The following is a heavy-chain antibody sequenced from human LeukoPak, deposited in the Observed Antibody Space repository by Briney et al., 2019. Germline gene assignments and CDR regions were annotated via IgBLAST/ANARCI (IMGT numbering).Heavy chain of an antibody. CDR1: GGSFRGYY. Sequence: SETLSLTCAVYGGSFRGYYWSWIRQPPGKGLGWIGEINHSGSTNYNPSLKSRVTISVDTSKNQFFLKLSSVTAADTAVYYCARSLYCSSTDCYQDYWGQGTLVTVAS. CDR3: ARSLYCSSTDCYQDY. CDR2: INHSGST. J-gene: IGHJ4*02. V-gene: IGHV4-34*01. D-gene: IGHD2-2*01.